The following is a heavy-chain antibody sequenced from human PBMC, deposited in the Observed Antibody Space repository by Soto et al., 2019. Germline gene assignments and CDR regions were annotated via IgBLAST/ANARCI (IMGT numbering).Heavy chain of an antibody. CDR3: ARVRYDFWSGYYDPTNYYYYGMDV. CDR2: ISSSSSYI. Sequence: PGGSLRLSCAASGFTFSSYSINWVRQAPGKGLEWVSSISSSSSYIYYADSVKGRFTISRDNAKNSLYLQMNSLRAEDTAVYYCARVRYDFWSGYYDPTNYYYYGMDVWGQGTTVTVSS. CDR1: GFTFSSYS. V-gene: IGHV3-21*01. D-gene: IGHD3-3*01. J-gene: IGHJ6*02.